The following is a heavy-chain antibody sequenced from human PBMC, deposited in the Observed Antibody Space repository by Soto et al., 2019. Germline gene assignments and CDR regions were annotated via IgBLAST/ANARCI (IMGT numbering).Heavy chain of an antibody. D-gene: IGHD2-21*02. V-gene: IGHV1-69*01. CDR2: IIPIFGTV. CDR1: GGSFRSNA. Sequence: SLLNRSCKASGGSFRSNALSWGRQAPEQGLEWMGRIIPIFGTVDYAQRFQGRVTITADESTGTAYMELSSLRSEDTALYYCARVGEYCGGACPQYFQHWGQGTLVTVSS. J-gene: IGHJ1*01. CDR3: ARVGEYCGGACPQYFQH.